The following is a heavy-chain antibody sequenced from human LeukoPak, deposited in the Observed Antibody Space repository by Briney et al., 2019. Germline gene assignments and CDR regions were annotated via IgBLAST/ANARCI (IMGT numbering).Heavy chain of an antibody. D-gene: IGHD2-15*01. CDR3: ARDSGLWSSEYYFDY. Sequence: GGSLRLSCVASGFTFTNAWMNWVRQAPGKGLEWVSSISTSSSYIYYADSVKGRFTISRDNAKNSLYLQMNSLRAEDTAVYYCARDSGLWSSEYYFDYWGQGTLVTVSS. CDR2: ISTSSSYI. J-gene: IGHJ4*02. CDR1: GFTFTNAW. V-gene: IGHV3-21*01.